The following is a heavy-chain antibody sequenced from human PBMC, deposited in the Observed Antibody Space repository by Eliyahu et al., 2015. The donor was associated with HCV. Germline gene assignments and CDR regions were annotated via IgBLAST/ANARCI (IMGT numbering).Heavy chain of an antibody. CDR3: ARDLGRFGELFRGMDV. CDR2: ITNSSSTI. CDR1: GFTFXTYS. D-gene: IGHD3-10*01. J-gene: IGHJ6*02. Sequence: EVQLVESGGGLVQPGGSLRLSCXAXGFTFXTYSMNWVRQAPGKGLEWVSYITNSSSTIYYADSVKGRFTISRDNAKNSLYLQMNSLRTEDTAVYYCARDLGRFGELFRGMDVWGQGTTVTVSS. V-gene: IGHV3-48*01.